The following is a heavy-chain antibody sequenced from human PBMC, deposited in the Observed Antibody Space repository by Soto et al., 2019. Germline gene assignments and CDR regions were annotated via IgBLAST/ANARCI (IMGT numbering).Heavy chain of an antibody. V-gene: IGHV4-31*03. CDR3: ARDRTGYSYGYFDY. Sequence: QVQLQESGPGLVKPSQTLSLTCTVSGGSISSGGYYWSWIRQHPGKGLEWIGYIYYSGSTYYNPCLKSRVTISVETSKNQFSLKLSSVTAADTAVYYCARDRTGYSYGYFDYWGQGTLVTVSS. D-gene: IGHD5-18*01. CDR2: IYYSGST. J-gene: IGHJ4*02. CDR1: GGSISSGGYY.